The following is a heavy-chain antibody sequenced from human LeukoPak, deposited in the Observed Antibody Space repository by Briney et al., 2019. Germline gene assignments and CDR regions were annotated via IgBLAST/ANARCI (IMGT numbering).Heavy chain of an antibody. CDR2: ISYTGST. Sequence: PSETLSLTCSVSGDSISTSSYYWSWIRQSPGKGLEWIGFISYTGSTEYYPSLKSRVTISVDTSKNQFSLNLSSVTAADTAVYYCARIEKYYYGPETFYFFEYWGQGILVTVSS. V-gene: IGHV4-61*01. D-gene: IGHD3-10*01. J-gene: IGHJ4*02. CDR3: ARIEKYYYGPETFYFFEY. CDR1: GDSISTSSYY.